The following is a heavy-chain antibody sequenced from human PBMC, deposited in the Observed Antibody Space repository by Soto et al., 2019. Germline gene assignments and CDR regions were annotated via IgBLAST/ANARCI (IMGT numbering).Heavy chain of an antibody. J-gene: IGHJ5*02. CDR3: AREGRLSNWFDP. D-gene: IGHD6-6*01. CDR1: GGSFSGYY. Sequence: QVQLQQWGAGLLKPSETLSLTCAVYGGSFSGYYWSWIRQPPGKGLEWIGEINHSGSTNYNPSLKSRVTISVDTSKNQFSLKLSSVTAADTAVYYCAREGRLSNWFDPWGQRTLVTVSS. CDR2: INHSGST. V-gene: IGHV4-34*01.